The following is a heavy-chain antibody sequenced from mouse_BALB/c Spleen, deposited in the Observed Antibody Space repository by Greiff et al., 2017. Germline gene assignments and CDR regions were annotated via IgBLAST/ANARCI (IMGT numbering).Heavy chain of an antibody. CDR3: ARRLLKSSAMDY. V-gene: IGHV5-6*02. D-gene: IGHD1-1*01. J-gene: IGHJ4*01. CDR1: GFTFSSYG. CDR2: ISTGGSYT. Sequence: EVKLVESGGDLVKPGGSLKLSCAASGFTFSSYGMSWVRQTPDKRLEWVATISTGGSYTYYPDSVKGRFTISRDNAKNTLYLQMSSLKSEDAAMCYCARRLLKSSAMDYWGQGTSVTVSS.